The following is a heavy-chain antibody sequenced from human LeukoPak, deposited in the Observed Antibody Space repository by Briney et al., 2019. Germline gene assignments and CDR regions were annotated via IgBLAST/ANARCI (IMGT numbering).Heavy chain of an antibody. CDR2: ISAYNGNT. J-gene: IGHJ5*02. V-gene: IGHV1-18*01. CDR3: ARDRLRDDILTGYYP. Sequence: ASVKVSCKASGYTFTSYGISWARQAPGQGLEWMGWISAYNGNTNYAQKLQGRVTMTRDMSTSTVYMELSSLRSEDTAVYYCARDRLRDDILTGYYPWGQGTLVTVSS. D-gene: IGHD3-9*01. CDR1: GYTFTSYG.